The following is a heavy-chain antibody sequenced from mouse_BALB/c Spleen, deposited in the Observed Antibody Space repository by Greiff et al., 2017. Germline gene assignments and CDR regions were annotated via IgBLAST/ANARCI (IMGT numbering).Heavy chain of an antibody. J-gene: IGHJ2*01. CDR2: FYPGSGSI. CDR3: ARGRIPYYFDY. Sequence: VQLHQSGAGLVKPGSSVKLSCKASGYTFTEYIIHWVKQRSGQGLEWIGWFYPGSGSIKYNEKFKDKATLTADKSSSTVYMELSRLTSEDSAIYYCARGRIPYYFDYWGQGTTLTVSS. V-gene: IGHV1-62-2*01. CDR1: GYTFTEYI.